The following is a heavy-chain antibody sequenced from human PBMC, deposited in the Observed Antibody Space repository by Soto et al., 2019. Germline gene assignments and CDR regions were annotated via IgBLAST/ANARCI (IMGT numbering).Heavy chain of an antibody. V-gene: IGHV1-18*01. CDR1: GYTFSHYG. CDR2: ISAYNGNR. Sequence: GASVKVSCKASGYTFSHYGIGWVRQAPGQGLEWMGWISAYNGNRHFAEGLRGRITMTTNTTTSTADMELRSLSSDDTAVYYCARGGQECSNSGCGYIYDGMDVWGQGTTVPVYS. D-gene: IGHD1-26*01. J-gene: IGHJ6*02. CDR3: ARGGQECSNSGCGYIYDGMDV.